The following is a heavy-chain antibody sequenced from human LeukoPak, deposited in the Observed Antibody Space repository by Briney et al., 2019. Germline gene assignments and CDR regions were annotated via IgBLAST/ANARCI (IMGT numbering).Heavy chain of an antibody. CDR3: ATTSNSGSYGY. CDR2: FYKVGDT. Sequence: SETLSLTCTVSGGSISSNTYYWGWIRQPPGKGLEWIGYFYKVGDTHYNPSLKSRVTISVDMSKNQFSLKVTSLTAADTAVYYCATTSNSGSYGYWGQGTVVTVSS. V-gene: IGHV4-39*07. CDR1: GGSISSNTYY. D-gene: IGHD1-26*01. J-gene: IGHJ4*02.